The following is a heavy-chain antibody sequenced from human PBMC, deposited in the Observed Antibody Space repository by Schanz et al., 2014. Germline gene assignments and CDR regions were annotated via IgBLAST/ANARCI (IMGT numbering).Heavy chain of an antibody. CDR1: GGTFSSYT. CDR3: ASSGAGYSNRWDFDY. Sequence: QVQLVQSGAEVKKPGSSVKVSCKASGGTFSSYTISWVRQAPGQGLEWMGRIIPILGIANYAQKFQGRVTITADKSTFTAYMYVSSLRSEDTAVYYCASSGAGYSNRWDFDYWGQGTLVTVSS. V-gene: IGHV1-69*02. D-gene: IGHD6-13*01. J-gene: IGHJ4*02. CDR2: IIPILGIA.